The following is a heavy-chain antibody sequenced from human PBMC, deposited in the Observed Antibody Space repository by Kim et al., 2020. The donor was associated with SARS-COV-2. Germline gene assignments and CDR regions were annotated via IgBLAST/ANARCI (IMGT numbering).Heavy chain of an antibody. D-gene: IGHD6-13*01. CDR1: GFTFTKYA. V-gene: IGHV3-23*01. CDR3: ATTPLYSSSWELGL. Sequence: GGSLRLSCAASGFTFTKYAMSWVRQAPGKGLEWVSAISGSGGSTYYEDSVKGRFTISRDNSKDTLFLQMNSLRVEDTAVYYCATTPLYSSSWELGLWGRGTLVTVSS. CDR2: ISGSGGST. J-gene: IGHJ2*01.